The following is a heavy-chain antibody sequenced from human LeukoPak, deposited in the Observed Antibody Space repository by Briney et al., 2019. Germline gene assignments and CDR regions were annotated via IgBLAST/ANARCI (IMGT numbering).Heavy chain of an antibody. J-gene: IGHJ3*02. D-gene: IGHD3-3*01. V-gene: IGHV4-59*01. CDR3: ASPGVLRFLDPPFGAFDI. CDR1: GGSISTYY. Sequence: SETLSLTCTVSGGSISTYYWSWIRQPPGKGLEWIGYLYYNGRTNYNPSLKSRVTISVDTSKNQFSLKLSSVTAADTAVYYCASPGVLRFLDPPFGAFDIWGQGTMVTVSS. CDR2: LYYNGRT.